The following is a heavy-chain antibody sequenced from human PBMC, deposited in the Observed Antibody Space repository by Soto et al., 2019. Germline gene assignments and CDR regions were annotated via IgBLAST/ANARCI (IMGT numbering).Heavy chain of an antibody. V-gene: IGHV3-23*01. CDR3: AKKKGTTVTSTDY. CDR2: ISGSGGST. J-gene: IGHJ4*02. CDR1: GFTFSSYA. Sequence: GGSLRLSCAASGFTFSSYAMSWVRQAPGKGLEWVSGISGSGGSTYYADSVKGRFTISRDNSKNKLYLQMNSLRAEDTAVYYCAKKKGTTVTSTDYWGQGTLVTVSS. D-gene: IGHD4-17*01.